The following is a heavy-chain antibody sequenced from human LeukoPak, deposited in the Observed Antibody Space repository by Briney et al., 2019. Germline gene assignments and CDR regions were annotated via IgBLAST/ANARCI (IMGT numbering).Heavy chain of an antibody. J-gene: IGHJ5*02. CDR3: ASLPHRSSTSCYEGWFDP. D-gene: IGHD2-2*01. Sequence: SETLSLTCTVSGGSISSYYWSWIRQPPGKGLEWIGYIYYSGSTNYNPSLKSRVTISVDTSKNQFSLKLSSVTAADTAVYYCASLPHRSSTSCYEGWFDPWGQGTLVTVSS. CDR1: GGSISSYY. CDR2: IYYSGST. V-gene: IGHV4-59*08.